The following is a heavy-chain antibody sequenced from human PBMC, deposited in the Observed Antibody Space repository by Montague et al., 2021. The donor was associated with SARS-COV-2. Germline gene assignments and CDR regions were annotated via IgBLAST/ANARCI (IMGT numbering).Heavy chain of an antibody. Sequence: SLLLSFSSSFFPFRASWLTLVRQAPGKGLEWVADIKQDGSVKYYVDSVRGRFTISRDNAQSLLFLQLSSLRAGDTAVYYCTRLGGDYGGASDSWGQGTLVIVSS. CDR1: FFPFRASW. D-gene: IGHD4/OR15-4a*01. CDR2: IKQDGSVK. V-gene: IGHV3-7*05. CDR3: TRLGGDYGGASDS. J-gene: IGHJ5*01.